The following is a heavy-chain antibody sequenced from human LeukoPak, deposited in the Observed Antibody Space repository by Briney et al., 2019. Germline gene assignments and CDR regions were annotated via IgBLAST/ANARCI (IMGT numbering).Heavy chain of an antibody. V-gene: IGHV4-59*08. Sequence: SETLSLTCTVSGGSIRNYYWSWIRQPPGKGVEWIGYIHYSEGTRYNPSLKSRVTISVDTTKNQFSLKLSSVTAADTAVYYCARQYYYYSIDSWGQGTLVTVSS. CDR2: IHYSEGT. D-gene: IGHD3-22*01. CDR1: GGSIRNYY. J-gene: IGHJ4*02. CDR3: ARQYYYYSIDS.